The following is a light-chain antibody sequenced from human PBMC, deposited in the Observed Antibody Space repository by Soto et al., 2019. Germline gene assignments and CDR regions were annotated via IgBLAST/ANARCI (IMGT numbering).Light chain of an antibody. CDR2: GNS. Sequence: QSVLTQPPSVSGAPGQRVTISCTGSSSNIGAGYDVHWYQQLPGTAPKLLIYGNSHRPSGVPDRFSGSKSGTSASLAITGRQAEDEADYYCPSYDSSLRGRVFGGGTKLTVL. V-gene: IGLV1-40*01. J-gene: IGLJ3*02. CDR1: SSNIGAGYD. CDR3: PSYDSSLRGRV.